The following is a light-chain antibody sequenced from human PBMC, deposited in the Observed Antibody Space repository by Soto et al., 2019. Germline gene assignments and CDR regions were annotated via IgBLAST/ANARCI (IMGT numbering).Light chain of an antibody. CDR1: QSVSSN. CDR3: QQYNNWPGT. J-gene: IGKJ1*01. Sequence: DILMTHSAATLSLSPGGRATLSCRASQSVSSNLAWYQQKPGQAPRLLIQRASTRATGIPARFSGSGSGTEFTLTISSLQSEDFAVYFCQQYNNWPGTFGQGTKVDI. V-gene: IGKV3-15*01. CDR2: RAS.